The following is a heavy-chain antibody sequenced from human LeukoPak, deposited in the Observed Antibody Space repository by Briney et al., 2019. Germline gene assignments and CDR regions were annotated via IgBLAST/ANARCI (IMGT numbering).Heavy chain of an antibody. CDR3: AKGAGYSSNWNFDY. D-gene: IGHD6-13*01. CDR2: ISGSGGNT. J-gene: IGHJ4*02. Sequence: QTGGSLRLSCAASGFTFSNYAMSWVRQAPGQGLERVSPISGSGGNTYYADSVKGRFTISRDNSKNTLYLQMNSLRAEDTAVYYCAKGAGYSSNWNFDYWGQGTLVTVSS. V-gene: IGHV3-23*01. CDR1: GFTFSNYA.